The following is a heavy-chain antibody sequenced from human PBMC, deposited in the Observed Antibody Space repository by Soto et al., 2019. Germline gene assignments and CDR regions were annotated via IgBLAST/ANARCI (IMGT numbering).Heavy chain of an antibody. D-gene: IGHD3-10*01. CDR1: GVTFTSYA. Sequence: PGGSLRLSCAASGVTFTSYAMTWVRQVPGEGLQWVSSISKSGDSTYYADSVKGRFTTSRDNSKNTLYLQMNSLRAEDTAIYYCAKGSFGFDYWGQGTPVTVSS. J-gene: IGHJ4*02. V-gene: IGHV3-23*01. CDR2: ISKSGDST. CDR3: AKGSFGFDY.